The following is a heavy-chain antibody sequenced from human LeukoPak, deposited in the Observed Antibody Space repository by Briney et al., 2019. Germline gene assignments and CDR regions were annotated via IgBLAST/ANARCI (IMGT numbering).Heavy chain of an antibody. CDR2: INPSGGST. J-gene: IGHJ5*02. CDR3: ARDNSVEDTAWWFDP. V-gene: IGHV1-46*01. Sequence: ASVKVSCKASGYTFTSHFVHWVRQAPGPGLEWMGIINPSGGSTSYAQKFQGRVTMTRDMSTSTDYMELSSLRSEDTAVYYCARDNSVEDTAWWFDPWGQGTLVTVSS. D-gene: IGHD4-23*01. CDR1: GYTFTSHF.